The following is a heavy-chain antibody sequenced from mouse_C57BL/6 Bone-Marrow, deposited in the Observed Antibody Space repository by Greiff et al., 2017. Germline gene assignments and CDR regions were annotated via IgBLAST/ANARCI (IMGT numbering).Heavy chain of an antibody. CDR2: IHPNSGST. CDR1: GYTFTSYW. Sequence: QVQLQQPGAELVKPGASVKLSCKASGYTFTSYWMHWVKQRPGQGLEWIGMIHPNSGSTNYNEKFKSKATLTVDKSSSTAYMQLSSLTSEYSAVYYCAREGWFPFAYWGQGTLVTVSA. D-gene: IGHD2-3*01. CDR3: AREGWFPFAY. J-gene: IGHJ3*01. V-gene: IGHV1-64*01.